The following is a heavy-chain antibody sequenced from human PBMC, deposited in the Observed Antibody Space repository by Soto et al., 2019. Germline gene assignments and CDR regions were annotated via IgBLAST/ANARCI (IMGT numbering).Heavy chain of an antibody. CDR1: GYTFTSYD. CDR2: MNPNSGNT. Sequence: QVQLVQSGAEVKKPGASVKVSCKASGYTFTSYDINWVRQATGQGLEWMGWMNPNSGNTGYAQKFQGRVTMTRNTSIRTAYMGLGSLRSEDTAVYSLATNGSGWYSFDSWGKGTLFTVSP. J-gene: IGHJ4*02. D-gene: IGHD6-19*01. V-gene: IGHV1-8*01. CDR3: ATNGSGWYSFDS.